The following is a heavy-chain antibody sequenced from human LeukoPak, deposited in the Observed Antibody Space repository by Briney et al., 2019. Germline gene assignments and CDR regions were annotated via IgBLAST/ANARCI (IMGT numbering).Heavy chain of an antibody. V-gene: IGHV3-23*01. CDR3: AKDVCYDSSGYSCFDY. J-gene: IGHJ4*02. Sequence: GGSLRLSCAASGFTFSSYAMSWVRQAPGKGLEWVSAISGSGGSTYYADSVKGRFTISRDNSKNTLYLQMNSLRAEDTAVYYCAKDVCYDSSGYSCFDYWGQGTLVTVSS. D-gene: IGHD3-22*01. CDR1: GFTFSSYA. CDR2: ISGSGGST.